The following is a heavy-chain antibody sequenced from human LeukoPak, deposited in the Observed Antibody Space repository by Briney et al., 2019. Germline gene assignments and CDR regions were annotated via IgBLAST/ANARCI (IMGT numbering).Heavy chain of an antibody. CDR2: IYHSGST. V-gene: IGHV4-4*02. CDR3: AKGAGGFSYYNWFDP. J-gene: IGHJ5*02. Sequence: SETLSLTCAVSGGSISSINWWTWVRQPPGKGLEWIGEIYHSGSTNYNPSLKSRVTISVDTSKNQFSLKLASVTAADTAVYYCAKGAGGFSYYNWFDPWGQGTLVTVSS. D-gene: IGHD5-18*01. CDR1: GGSISSINW.